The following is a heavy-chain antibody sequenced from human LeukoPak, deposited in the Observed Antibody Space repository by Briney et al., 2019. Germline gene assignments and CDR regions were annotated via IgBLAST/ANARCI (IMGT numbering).Heavy chain of an antibody. J-gene: IGHJ5*02. V-gene: IGHV3-64D*06. D-gene: IGHD4-17*01. CDR2: ISSNGGGT. Sequence: GRSLRLSCSASGFTFSSYAMYWVRQAPGKGLEYVSAISSNGGGTHYADSVKGRFTISRDNSKNTLYLQMSSLKAEDTAVYYCVKGPTVTTVRGWFDPWGQGTLVTVSS. CDR1: GFTFSSYA. CDR3: VKGPTVTTVRGWFDP.